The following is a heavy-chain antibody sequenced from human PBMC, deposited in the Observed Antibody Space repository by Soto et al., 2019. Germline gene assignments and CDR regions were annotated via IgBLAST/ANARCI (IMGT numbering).Heavy chain of an antibody. CDR2: ISSSGSTI. CDR3: ARDRVDIVVVPANPYYGMDV. V-gene: IGHV3-48*03. Sequence: WGSLRLSCAASGFTFSRYEMNWVRQAPGKGLEWVSYISSSGSTIYYADSVKGRFTISRDNAKNSLYLQMNSLRAEDTAVYYCARDRVDIVVVPANPYYGMDVWGQGTTVTVSS. D-gene: IGHD2-2*01. CDR1: GFTFSRYE. J-gene: IGHJ6*02.